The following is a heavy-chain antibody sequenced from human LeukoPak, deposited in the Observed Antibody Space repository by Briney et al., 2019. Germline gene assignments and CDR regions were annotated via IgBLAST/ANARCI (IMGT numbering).Heavy chain of an antibody. CDR2: IYHSGST. J-gene: IGHJ4*02. CDR1: GYSISSGYY. Sequence: PSETLSLTCAVSGYSISSGYYWGWIRQPPGKGLEWIGSIYHSGSTYYNPSLKSRVTISVDTSKNQFSLKRSSVTAADTAVYYCARLYSSSSDYFDYWGQGTLVTVSS. V-gene: IGHV4-38-2*01. CDR3: ARLYSSSSDYFDY. D-gene: IGHD6-6*01.